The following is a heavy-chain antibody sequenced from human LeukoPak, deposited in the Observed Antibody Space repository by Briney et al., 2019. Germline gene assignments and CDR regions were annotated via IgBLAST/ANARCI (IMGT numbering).Heavy chain of an antibody. D-gene: IGHD2-2*02. CDR1: GYTFTSYA. Sequence: ASVKVSCKSSGYTFTSYAMHWVRQAPGQKLEWMGWINAGNGDTKYSQKFQGRVTITRDTSASTAYMELSSMRSEDTGVYYCARCGPGSTRCYNKGNIGMDVWGKGTTVTASS. V-gene: IGHV1-3*01. CDR2: INAGNGDT. J-gene: IGHJ6*04. CDR3: ARCGPGSTRCYNKGNIGMDV.